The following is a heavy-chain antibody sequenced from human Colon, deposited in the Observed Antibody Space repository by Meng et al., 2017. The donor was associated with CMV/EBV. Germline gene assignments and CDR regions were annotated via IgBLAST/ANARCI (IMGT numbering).Heavy chain of an antibody. CDR1: GDSISTGTYY. D-gene: IGHD4-11*01. CDR2: IYHSRST. CDR3: ARSRQYNSYGMDV. Sequence: LRLSCTVSGDSISTGTYYWSWIRQHPGKGLEWIGYIYHSRSTSYNPSLKSRQTISVDTSKKEFSLKVSSVTAADTAVYYCARSRQYNSYGMDVWGQGTTVTVSS. V-gene: IGHV4-31*03. J-gene: IGHJ6*02.